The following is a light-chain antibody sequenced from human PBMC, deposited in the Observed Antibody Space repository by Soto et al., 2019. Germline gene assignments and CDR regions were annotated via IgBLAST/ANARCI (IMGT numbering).Light chain of an antibody. CDR3: QYLNSFPLS. CDR2: LAS. CDR1: QGISSY. J-gene: IGKJ4*01. Sequence: DIQLTQSPASLSASVGDIVTITCRASQGISSYLAWYQQKPGKAPKLLIYLASTLRSGVPSRFSGSGSGTDFSLTISSLQPEDVATYYCQYLNSFPLSFGGGTKVDIK. V-gene: IGKV1-9*01.